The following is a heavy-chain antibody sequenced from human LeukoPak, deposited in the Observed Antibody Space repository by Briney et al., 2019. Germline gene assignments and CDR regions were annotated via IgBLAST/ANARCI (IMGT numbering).Heavy chain of an antibody. CDR2: IYSGGRT. V-gene: IGHV3-53*01. J-gene: IGHJ3*01. CDR1: GFSFSNNY. D-gene: IGHD6-19*01. Sequence: GGSLRLSCAASGFSFSNNYMTWVRQAPGKGLQCVSLIYSGGRTDYAGSVKGRFTISRDNSKNTLYLQMNSLRAEDTAVYYCARDPAVAGDWGQGTMVTVSS. CDR3: ARDPAVAGD.